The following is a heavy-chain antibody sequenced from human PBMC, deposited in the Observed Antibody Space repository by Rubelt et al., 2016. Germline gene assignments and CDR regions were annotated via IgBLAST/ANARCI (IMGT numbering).Heavy chain of an antibody. Sequence: QVQLQESGPGLVKPSETLSLTCTVSGGSISSYYWSWIRQPPGKGLEWIGYIYYSGSTNYNPSLKSRVTISVDTTKNQFSLKLSSVTAAETAVYYCARGVRIAARPNYLDYWGQGTLVTVSS. CDR3: ARGVRIAARPNYLDY. CDR1: GGSISSYY. V-gene: IGHV4-59*01. J-gene: IGHJ4*02. CDR2: IYYSGST. D-gene: IGHD6-6*01.